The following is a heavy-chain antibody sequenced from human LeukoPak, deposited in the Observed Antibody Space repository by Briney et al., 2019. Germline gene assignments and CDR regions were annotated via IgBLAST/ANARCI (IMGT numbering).Heavy chain of an antibody. CDR2: ISGSGGST. Sequence: GGSLRLSCAASGFTFSSYAMSWVRQAPGKGLEWVSAISGSGGSTYYADSVKGRFTISRDNSKNTLYLQMNSLRAEDTAVYYRAGSYCGGDCYPNDYWGQGTLVTVSS. V-gene: IGHV3-23*01. J-gene: IGHJ4*02. D-gene: IGHD2-21*02. CDR3: AGSYCGGDCYPNDY. CDR1: GFTFSSYA.